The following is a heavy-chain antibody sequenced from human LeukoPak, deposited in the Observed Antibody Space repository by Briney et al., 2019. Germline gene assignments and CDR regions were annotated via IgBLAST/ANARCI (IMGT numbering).Heavy chain of an antibody. J-gene: IGHJ4*02. D-gene: IGHD3-10*01. V-gene: IGHV4-59*12. CDR1: GASISNYY. CDR2: IYHSGST. CDR3: ARDQYYYGSGSYGLDY. Sequence: SETLSLTCTVSGASISNYYWSWIRQPPGKGLEWIGYIYHSGSTNYNPSLKSRVTMSVDTSKNQFSLKLSSVPAADTAVYYCARDQYYYGSGSYGLDYWGQGTLVTVSS.